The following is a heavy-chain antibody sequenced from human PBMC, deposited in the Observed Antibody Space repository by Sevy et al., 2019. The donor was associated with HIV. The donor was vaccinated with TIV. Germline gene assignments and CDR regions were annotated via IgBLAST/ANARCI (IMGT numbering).Heavy chain of an antibody. V-gene: IGHV3-30*04. Sequence: GGSLRLSCTASGFVFSSYAMHWVRQAPGKGLEWVAFIAYDGSNKNYADSVKGRFTLSRDNSKNTLYLQMNSLGAEDTAAYYCARPRFLEWLSSAAFDIWGQRTMVTVSS. CDR2: IAYDGSNK. J-gene: IGHJ3*02. D-gene: IGHD3-3*01. CDR3: ARPRFLEWLSSAAFDI. CDR1: GFVFSSYA.